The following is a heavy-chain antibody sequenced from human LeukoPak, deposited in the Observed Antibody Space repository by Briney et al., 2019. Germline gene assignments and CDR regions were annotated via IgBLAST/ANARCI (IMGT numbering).Heavy chain of an antibody. CDR2: INHSGST. CDR3: ARDSYYMDV. Sequence: SETLSLTCAVYGGSFSGYYWSWIRQPPGKGLEWIGEINHSGSTNYNPSLKSRVTISVDTSKNQFSLQLNSVTPEDTAVYYCARDSYYMDVWGKGTTVTVSS. V-gene: IGHV4-34*01. J-gene: IGHJ6*03. CDR1: GGSFSGYY.